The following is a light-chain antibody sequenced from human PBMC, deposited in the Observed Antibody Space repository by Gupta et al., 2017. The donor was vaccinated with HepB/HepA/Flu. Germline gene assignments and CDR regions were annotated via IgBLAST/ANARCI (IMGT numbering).Light chain of an antibody. V-gene: IGKV3-20*01. J-gene: IGKJ2*04. CDR1: QSVSSSY. CDR3: QQYGSSPMCS. Sequence: EIVLTQSPGTLSLSPGERATLSCRASQSVSSSYLAWYQQKPGQAPRLLVYGASSRATGTPDRFSGGGSGTDFTLTISRLEPEDFAVYYCQQYGSSPMCSFGQGTKLEIK. CDR2: GAS.